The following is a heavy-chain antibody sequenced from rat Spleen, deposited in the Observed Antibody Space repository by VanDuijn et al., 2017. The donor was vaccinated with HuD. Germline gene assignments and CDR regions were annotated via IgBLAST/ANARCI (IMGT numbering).Heavy chain of an antibody. V-gene: IGHV5S23*01. CDR3: TRGGYFRH. D-gene: IGHD2-5*01. J-gene: IGHJ2*01. CDR2: ISTGGGNT. CDR1: GFSFGDYA. Sequence: EVQLVESGGGLVQPGRSLKFSCAASGFSFGDYAMAWVRQAPKKGLEWVASISTGGGNTYYRDSVKGRFTISRDNAKSTLYLQMNSPTSEDTATYYCTRGGYFRHWGQGVMVTVSS.